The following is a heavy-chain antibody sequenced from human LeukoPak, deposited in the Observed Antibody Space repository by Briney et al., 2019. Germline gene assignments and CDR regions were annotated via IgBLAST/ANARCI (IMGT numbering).Heavy chain of an antibody. CDR2: IPYDGSNK. CDR1: GFTFSAYR. Sequence: GGSLRLSCAASGFTFSAYRIHWVRQAPGTGLEWVALIPYDGSNKYYADSVKDRFTISRDNSKNALSLQMNSLRAEDTAVYYCARESVTEFFYDYWGQGALVTVSS. V-gene: IGHV3-30-3*01. CDR3: ARESVTEFFYDY. J-gene: IGHJ4*02. D-gene: IGHD2/OR15-2a*01.